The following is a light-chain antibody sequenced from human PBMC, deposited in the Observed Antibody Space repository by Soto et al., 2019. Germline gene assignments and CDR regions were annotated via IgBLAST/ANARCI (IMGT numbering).Light chain of an antibody. CDR3: ETWHGSLTGV. CDR2: GNN. V-gene: IGLV1-47*01. Sequence: QSVLTQPPSASGTPGQRVTISCSGSSSNIGSNYVYWYQQLPGAAPKLLMYGNNHRPSGVPDRFSGSKSGTSASLAISGLRAEDEADYYCETWHGSLTGVFGGGTKLTVL. CDR1: SSNIGSNY. J-gene: IGLJ2*01.